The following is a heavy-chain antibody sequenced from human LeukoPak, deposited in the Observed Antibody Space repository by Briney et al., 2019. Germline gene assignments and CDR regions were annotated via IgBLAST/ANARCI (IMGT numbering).Heavy chain of an antibody. Sequence: KVSCKASGGTFSSYTISWVRQAPGQGLEWMGRIIPILGIANYAQKFQGRVTITADKSTSTAYMGLSSLRSEDTAVYYCARRDGYNPFDYWGQGTLVTVSS. D-gene: IGHD5-24*01. J-gene: IGHJ4*02. CDR1: GGTFSSYT. CDR2: IIPILGIA. CDR3: ARRDGYNPFDY. V-gene: IGHV1-69*02.